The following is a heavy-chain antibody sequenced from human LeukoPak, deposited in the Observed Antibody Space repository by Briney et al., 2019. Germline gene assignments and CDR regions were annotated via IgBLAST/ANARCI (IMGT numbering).Heavy chain of an antibody. CDR1: GGSFSGYY. Sequence: SETLSLTCAVYGGSFSGYYWSWIRQPPGKGLEWIGEINHSGSTNYNPSLKSRVTISVDTSKNQFSLKLSSVTAADTAVYYCARGGGMATAPFDYWGQGTLVTVSS. CDR3: ARGGGMATAPFDY. CDR2: INHSGST. D-gene: IGHD5-24*01. V-gene: IGHV4-34*01. J-gene: IGHJ4*02.